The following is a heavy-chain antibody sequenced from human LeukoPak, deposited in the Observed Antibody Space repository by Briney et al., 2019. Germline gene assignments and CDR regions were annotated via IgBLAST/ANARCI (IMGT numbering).Heavy chain of an antibody. D-gene: IGHD5-12*01. CDR1: GYTFTSYY. V-gene: IGHV1-46*01. J-gene: IGHJ4*02. CDR2: INPSGGST. Sequence: ASVKVSCKAPGYTFTSYYMHWVRQAPGQGLEWMGIINPSGGSTSYAQKFQGRVTMTRDMSTSTVYMELSSLRSEDTAVYYCARDHSGYVKEDYWGQGTLVTVSS. CDR3: ARDHSGYVKEDY.